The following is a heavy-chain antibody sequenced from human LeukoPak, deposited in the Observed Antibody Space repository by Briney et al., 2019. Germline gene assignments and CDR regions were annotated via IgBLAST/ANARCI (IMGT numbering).Heavy chain of an antibody. CDR2: ISYDGSNK. D-gene: IGHD1-1*01. CDR3: ARDRQLDYYYYGMDV. CDR1: GFTFSSYA. Sequence: GGSLRLSCAASGFTFSSYAMHWVRQAPGKGLEWVAVISYDGSNKYYADSVGGRFTISRDNSKNTLYLQMNSLRAEDTAVYYCARDRQLDYYYYGMDVWGKGTTVTVSS. J-gene: IGHJ6*04. V-gene: IGHV3-30*04.